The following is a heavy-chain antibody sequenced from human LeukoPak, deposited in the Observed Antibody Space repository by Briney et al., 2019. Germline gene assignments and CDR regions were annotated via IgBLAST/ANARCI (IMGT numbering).Heavy chain of an antibody. Sequence: PSETLSLTCTVSGGSVSSGSYYWSWIRQPPGKGLEWIGYIYYTGSTNYNPSLKSRVTISVDTSKNQFSLKLSSVTAADTAMYYCARVNYDSSGYNFDYWGQGTLVTVSS. J-gene: IGHJ4*02. CDR1: GGSVSSGSYY. CDR2: IYYTGST. D-gene: IGHD3-22*01. CDR3: ARVNYDSSGYNFDY. V-gene: IGHV4-61*01.